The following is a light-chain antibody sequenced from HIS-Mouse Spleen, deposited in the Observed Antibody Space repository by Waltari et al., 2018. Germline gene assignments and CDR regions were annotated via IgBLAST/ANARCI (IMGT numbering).Light chain of an antibody. Sequence: SYVLTQPPSVSVAPGQTARITCGGNNIGSKSVHWYQQKPGQAPVLGVYADSDRPSGIPERFSGSNSGNTATLTISRVEAGDEADYYCQVWDSSSDHWVFGGGTKLTVL. V-gene: IGLV3-21*02. CDR1: NIGSKS. CDR2: ADS. CDR3: QVWDSSSDHWV. J-gene: IGLJ3*02.